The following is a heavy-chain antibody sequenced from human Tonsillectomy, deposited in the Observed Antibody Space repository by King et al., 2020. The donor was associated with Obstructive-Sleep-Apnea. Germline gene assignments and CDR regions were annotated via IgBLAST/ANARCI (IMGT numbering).Heavy chain of an antibody. D-gene: IGHD4-17*01. CDR3: ARLSVTIDY. CDR1: GYSFTTYW. J-gene: IGHJ4*02. Sequence: VQLVESGAEVKMPGESLKISCKGSGYSFTTYWIGWVRQMPGKGLEWMGIIYPGGDSDTRYSPSFQVQVTISADKSVNTAYLQWSSLKASDTAMYYCARLSVTIDYWGQGTLVTVSS. CDR2: IYPGGDSDT. V-gene: IGHV5-51*01.